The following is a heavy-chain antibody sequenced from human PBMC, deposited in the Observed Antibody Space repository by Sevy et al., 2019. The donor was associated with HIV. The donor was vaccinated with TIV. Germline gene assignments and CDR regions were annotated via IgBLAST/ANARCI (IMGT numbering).Heavy chain of an antibody. J-gene: IGHJ4*02. V-gene: IGHV3-9*01. CDR2: ISWNSGSI. Sequence: GGSLRLSCAASGFTFDDYAMHWVRQAPGKGLEWVSGISWNSGSIGYADSVKGRFTISRDNAKNSLYLQMNSLRAEDTALYYCAKDMGYSSGSDWGQGTLVTVSS. CDR3: AKDMGYSSGSD. D-gene: IGHD6-19*01. CDR1: GFTFDDYA.